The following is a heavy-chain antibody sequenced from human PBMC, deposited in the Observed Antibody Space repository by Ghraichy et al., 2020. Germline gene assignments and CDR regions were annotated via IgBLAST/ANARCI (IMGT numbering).Heavy chain of an antibody. CDR3: TSLVFRVPQEDY. CDR2: ISGSGGSAE. D-gene: IGHD3-10*01. V-gene: IGHV3-48*02. CDR1: GFAFSRYG. J-gene: IGHJ4*01. Sequence: GGSLRLSCAASGFAFSRYGMNWVRQAPGKGLEWLSYISGSGGSAEQYADSVRGRFTISRDNAKNSLYLQMNRLRDEDTAVYFCTSLVFRVPQEDYWGQGTLVTVSS.